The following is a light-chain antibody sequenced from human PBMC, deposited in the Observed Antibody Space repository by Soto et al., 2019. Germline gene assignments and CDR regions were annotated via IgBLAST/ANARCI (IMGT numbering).Light chain of an antibody. CDR1: SSNIGAGYD. CDR3: QSYYSILSDRYV. J-gene: IGLJ1*01. Sequence: QTVVTQPPSVSGAPGQRVTISCTGSSSNIGAGYDVHWYQQRPGTASKLLIFGNINRPSGVPDRFSGSKSGTSASLTITGLQAEDEGDYYCQSYYSILSDRYVFGTGTKLTVL. V-gene: IGLV1-40*01. CDR2: GNI.